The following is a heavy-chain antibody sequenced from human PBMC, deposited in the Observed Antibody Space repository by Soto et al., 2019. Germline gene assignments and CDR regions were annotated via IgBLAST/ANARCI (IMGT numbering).Heavy chain of an antibody. CDR3: ARDSRNWYIDY. CDR2: IKPNSDTT. V-gene: IGHV1-46*01. J-gene: IGHJ4*02. CDR1: GYTFTNYH. D-gene: IGHD6-13*01. Sequence: GASVKVSCKASGYTFTNYHMHWVRQAPGQGLEWMGIIKPNSDTTTYAQKFQGRVTMTRDTSTNTVYMELSSLKSEDTAVYYCARDSRNWYIDYWGQGTLVTVSS.